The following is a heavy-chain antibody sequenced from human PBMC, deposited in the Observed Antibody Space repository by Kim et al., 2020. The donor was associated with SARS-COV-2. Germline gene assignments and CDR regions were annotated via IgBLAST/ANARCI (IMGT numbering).Heavy chain of an antibody. CDR1: GYTFTGYY. Sequence: ASVRVSCKASGYTFTGYYMHWVRQAPGQGLEWMGRINPNSGGTNYAQKFQGRVTMTRDTSISTAYMELSGLRSDDTAVYYCARAVLNYYDSSGPAKNYYFDYWGQGTLVTVSS. J-gene: IGHJ4*02. V-gene: IGHV1-2*06. CDR2: INPNSGGT. D-gene: IGHD3-22*01. CDR3: ARAVLNYYDSSGPAKNYYFDY.